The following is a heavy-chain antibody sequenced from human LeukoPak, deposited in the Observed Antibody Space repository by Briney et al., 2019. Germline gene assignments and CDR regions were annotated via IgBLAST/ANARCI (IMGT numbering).Heavy chain of an antibody. D-gene: IGHD4-17*01. J-gene: IGHJ4*02. CDR2: IYYNGDT. CDR3: ARTVTTEDLFYFDY. V-gene: IGHV4-59*08. Sequence: SETLSLTCTVSGGSISRYYWTWIRQPPGKGLEWLGYIYYNGDTKYNPPLRSRVTLSLDTSKNQFSLRLSSVTAADTAVYYCARTVTTEDLFYFDYWGQGTLVTVSS. CDR1: GGSISRYY.